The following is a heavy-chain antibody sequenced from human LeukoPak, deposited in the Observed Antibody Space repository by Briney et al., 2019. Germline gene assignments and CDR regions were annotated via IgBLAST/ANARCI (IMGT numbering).Heavy chain of an antibody. D-gene: IGHD1-7*01. CDR2: MNPNSGNT. CDR1: GYTFTSYD. CDR3: ARASRYNWNYGRTYYFDY. V-gene: IGHV1-8*01. J-gene: IGHJ4*02. Sequence: GASVKVSCKASGYTFTSYDINWVRQATGQGLEWMGWMNPNSGNTGYAQKFQGRVTMTRNTSISTAYMELSSLRPEDTAVYYCARASRYNWNYGRTYYFDYWGQGTLVTVSS.